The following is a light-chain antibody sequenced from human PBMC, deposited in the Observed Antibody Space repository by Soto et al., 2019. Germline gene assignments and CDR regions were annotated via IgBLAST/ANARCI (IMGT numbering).Light chain of an antibody. CDR3: QQSYSTPIT. CDR2: AAS. CDR1: QSISSY. V-gene: IGKV1-39*01. J-gene: IGKJ5*01. Sequence: DIQMTQSPSCLSASVGDRFTITCRASQSISSYLNWYEQKPGKAPKLLXYAASSLQSGVPSRFSGSGSGTDFTLTISSLQPEDFETYYCQQSYSTPITFGQGTRLEIK.